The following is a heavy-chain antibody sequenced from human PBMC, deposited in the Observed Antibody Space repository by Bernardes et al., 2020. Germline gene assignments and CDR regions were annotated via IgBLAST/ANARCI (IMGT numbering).Heavy chain of an antibody. V-gene: IGHV3-53*01. D-gene: IGHD3-10*01. J-gene: IGHJ6*03. CDR2: IYSGGST. CDR3: ARAGANYYYYMDV. Sequence: GGSRRLSSASSWFTVSSNYMSWVRQAPGKGLEWVSVIYSGGSTYYADSVKGRFTISRDNSKNTLYLQMNSLRAEDTAVYYCARAGANYYYYMDVWGKGTTVTVSS. CDR1: WFTVSSNY.